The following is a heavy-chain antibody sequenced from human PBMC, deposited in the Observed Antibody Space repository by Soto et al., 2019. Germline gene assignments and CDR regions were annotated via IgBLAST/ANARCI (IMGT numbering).Heavy chain of an antibody. D-gene: IGHD1-26*01. J-gene: IGHJ6*02. CDR3: AKAADRIVGATTPKGYYYGMDV. Sequence: EVQLLESGGGLVQPGGSLRLSCAASGFTFSSYAMSWVRQAPGKGLEWVSVISGSGGSTYYADSVKGRFTISRDNSKNTLYLQMNSLRAEDTAVYYCAKAADRIVGATTPKGYYYGMDVWGQGTTVTVSS. CDR2: ISGSGGST. V-gene: IGHV3-23*01. CDR1: GFTFSSYA.